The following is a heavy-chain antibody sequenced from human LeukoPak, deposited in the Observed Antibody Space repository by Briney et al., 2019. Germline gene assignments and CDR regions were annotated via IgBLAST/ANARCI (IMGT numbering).Heavy chain of an antibody. CDR3: AKDSLQLWDY. Sequence: GRSLRLSCIASGFTFSTYGMHWVRQAPGKGLEWVAVISYDGSNKYYADSVKGRFTISRDNSKNTLYLQMNSLRAEDTAVYYCAKDSLQLWDYWGQGTLVTVSS. CDR1: GFTFSTYG. V-gene: IGHV3-30*18. CDR2: ISYDGSNK. J-gene: IGHJ4*02. D-gene: IGHD5-18*01.